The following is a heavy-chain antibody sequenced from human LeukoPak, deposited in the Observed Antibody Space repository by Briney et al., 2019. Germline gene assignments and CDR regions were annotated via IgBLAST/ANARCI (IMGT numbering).Heavy chain of an antibody. CDR2: TNSGGATT. J-gene: IGHJ4*02. CDR3: AKQSYARSLGE. V-gene: IGHV3-23*01. Sequence: PGGSLRLSCATSGFPFSDFSMTWVRQAPGKGLEWISTTNSGGATTYYAESVKGRFTISRDNSKNALYLQMSSLRVEDTAIHYCAKQSYARSLGEGGPGTLVTVSS. CDR1: GFPFSDFS. D-gene: IGHD2-8*01.